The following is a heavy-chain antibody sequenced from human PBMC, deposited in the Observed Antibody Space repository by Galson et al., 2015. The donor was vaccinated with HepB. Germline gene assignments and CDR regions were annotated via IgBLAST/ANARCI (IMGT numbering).Heavy chain of an antibody. V-gene: IGHV1-69*13. Sequence: SVKVSCKASGGTFSSYAISWVRQAPGQGLEWMGGIIPIFGTANYAQKFQGRVTITADESTSTAYMELSSLRSEDTAVYYCASTPDTAMERTTYGDYWGQGTLVTVSS. J-gene: IGHJ4*02. CDR2: IIPIFGTA. CDR3: ASTPDTAMERTTYGDY. D-gene: IGHD5-18*01. CDR1: GGTFSSYA.